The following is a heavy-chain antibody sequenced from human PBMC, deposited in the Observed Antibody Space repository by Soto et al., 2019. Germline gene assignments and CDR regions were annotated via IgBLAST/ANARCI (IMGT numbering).Heavy chain of an antibody. CDR3: ANNYGWGSTHFDY. CDR1: GDTFNFYT. CDR2: IIPMLGMS. V-gene: IGHV1-69*02. J-gene: IGHJ4*02. D-gene: IGHD3-10*01. Sequence: QVQLVQSGAEVKKPGSSVRVSCTASGDTFNFYTISWVRQVPGQGPEWMGRIIPMLGMSNYAQKFQGTVTIMADKSTSTVYMNLSGLTSEDTAVYYCANNYGWGSTHFDYWGQGTLVTVSS.